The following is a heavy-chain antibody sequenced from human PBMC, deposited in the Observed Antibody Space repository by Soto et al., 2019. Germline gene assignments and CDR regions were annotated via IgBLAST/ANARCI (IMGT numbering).Heavy chain of an antibody. CDR3: ARDSGKGDYFDY. D-gene: IGHD1-26*01. CDR1: GFTFSDHY. J-gene: IGHJ4*01. V-gene: IGHV3-72*01. CDR2: IRNKANSYTT. Sequence: PGGSQRLSCAASGFTFSDHYMDWVRQAPGKGLEWVGRIRNKANSYTTDYAASVKGRFTISRDDSKDSLYLQMNSLKTEDTAIYYCARDSGKGDYFDYWGHGTLATVSS.